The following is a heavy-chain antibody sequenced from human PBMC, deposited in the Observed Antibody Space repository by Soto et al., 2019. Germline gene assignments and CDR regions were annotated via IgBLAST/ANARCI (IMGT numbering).Heavy chain of an antibody. D-gene: IGHD6-13*01. CDR2: IKSKTDGGTT. CDR3: TTGIAAAGTRYYYGMDV. J-gene: IGHJ6*02. V-gene: IGHV3-15*07. CDR1: GFTFSNAW. Sequence: GGSLRLSCAASGFTFSNAWMNWVRQAPGKGLEWVGRIKSKTDGGTTDYAAPVKGRFTISRDDSKNTLYLQMNSLKTEDTAVYYCTTGIAAAGTRYYYGMDVWGQGTTVTVSS.